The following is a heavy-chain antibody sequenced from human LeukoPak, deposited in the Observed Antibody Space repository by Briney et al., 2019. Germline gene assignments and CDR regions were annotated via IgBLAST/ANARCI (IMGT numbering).Heavy chain of an antibody. CDR1: GFTVSTNY. D-gene: IGHD3-10*01. Sequence: GGSLRLSCAASGFTVSTNYMNWVRQAPGKGLEWVSVLYSNGDPYYAVSVKGRFTISRDNSKNTLYLQMNSLRDEGTAVYYCARDAPGYYGSGSYRSLGYWGQGTLVTVSS. V-gene: IGHV3-66*01. CDR3: ARDAPGYYGSGSYRSLGY. CDR2: LYSNGDP. J-gene: IGHJ4*02.